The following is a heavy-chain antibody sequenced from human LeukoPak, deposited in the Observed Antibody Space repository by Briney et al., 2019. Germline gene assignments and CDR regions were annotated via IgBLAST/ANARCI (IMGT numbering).Heavy chain of an antibody. V-gene: IGHV4-39*02. Sequence: SETLSLTCTVSGGSISSGSYYWGWIRQPPGKGLEWIGRIYYSGSTYYNPSLQSRVTISIDTSKNQFSLKLSSTAEDTAVYYCAREAAMVTSTFDHWGQGTLVTVSS. D-gene: IGHD5-18*01. CDR1: GGSISSGSYY. CDR3: AREAAMVTSTFDH. CDR2: IYYSGST. J-gene: IGHJ4*02.